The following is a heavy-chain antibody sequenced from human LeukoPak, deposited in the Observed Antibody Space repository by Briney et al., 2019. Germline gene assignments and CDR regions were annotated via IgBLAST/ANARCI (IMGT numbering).Heavy chain of an antibody. CDR3: ARGYSSSSSSLSYYYMDV. J-gene: IGHJ6*03. Sequence: PSETLSLTCTVSGYSTSVVYYWGWIRQPPGKGLEWIGTIYHSGNTYYNPSLAGRVIILVDTSKNDFSLQLGSVTDADTAVYYCARGYSSSSSSLSYYYMDVWGRGATVTVSS. V-gene: IGHV4-38-2*02. D-gene: IGHD6-6*01. CDR1: GYSTSVVYY. CDR2: IYHSGNT.